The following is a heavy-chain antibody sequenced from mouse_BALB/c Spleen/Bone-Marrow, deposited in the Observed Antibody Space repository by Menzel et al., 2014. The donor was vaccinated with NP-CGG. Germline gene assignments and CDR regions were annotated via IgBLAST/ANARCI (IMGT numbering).Heavy chain of an antibody. V-gene: IGHV14-3*02. D-gene: IGHD1-1*01. CDR1: GFNIKDTY. Sequence: VQLQQSGAELVKPGASVKLSCTASGFNIKDTYMHWVKQRPEQGLEWIGGIDPASGNTKFDPKSQGKATIASDTSSNTAYLQLSSLTSEDTAVYYCAAYYYVSSYGFAYWGRGTLDTVSA. CDR2: IDPASGNT. CDR3: AAYYYVSSYGFAY. J-gene: IGHJ3*01.